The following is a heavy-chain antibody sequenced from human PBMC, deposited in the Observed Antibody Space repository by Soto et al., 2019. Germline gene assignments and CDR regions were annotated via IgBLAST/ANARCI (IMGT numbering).Heavy chain of an antibody. V-gene: IGHV4-30-4*01. J-gene: IGHJ4*02. CDR3: ATIKLGSNRLDY. CDR1: GGSISSGDYY. Sequence: QVQLQESGPGLVKPSQTLSLTCTVSGGSISSGDYYWSWIRQPPGKGLEWIGYIYYSGSTYYNPSLKSRVTITVDTSKNHFSLKLSSVTAADTAVYYCATIKLGSNRLDYWGQGTLVTVSS. D-gene: IGHD3-10*01. CDR2: IYYSGST.